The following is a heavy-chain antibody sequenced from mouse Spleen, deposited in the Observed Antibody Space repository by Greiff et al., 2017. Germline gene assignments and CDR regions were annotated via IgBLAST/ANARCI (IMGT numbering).Heavy chain of an antibody. CDR3: ARGVPYFDY. V-gene: IGHV1-22*01. Sequence: VQLKESGPELVKPGASVKMSCKASGYTFTDYNMHWVKQSHGKSLEWIGYINPNNGGTSYNQKFKGKATLTVNKSSSTAYMELRSLTSEDSAVYYCARGVPYFDYWGQGTTLTVSS. J-gene: IGHJ2*01. CDR2: INPNNGGT. CDR1: GYTFTDYN.